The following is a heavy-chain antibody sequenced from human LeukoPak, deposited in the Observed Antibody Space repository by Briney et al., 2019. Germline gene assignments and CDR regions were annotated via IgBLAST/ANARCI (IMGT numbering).Heavy chain of an antibody. J-gene: IGHJ6*02. V-gene: IGHV1-18*01. CDR1: GYTFTSYG. CDR2: ISAYNGNT. Sequence: ASVKVSCKASGYTFTSYGISWVRQAPGQGLEWMGWISAYNGNTNYAQKLQGRVTMTTDTSTSTAYMEPRSLRSDDTAVYYCARAHYYDISMDVWGQGTTVTVSS. CDR3: ARAHYYDISMDV. D-gene: IGHD3-9*01.